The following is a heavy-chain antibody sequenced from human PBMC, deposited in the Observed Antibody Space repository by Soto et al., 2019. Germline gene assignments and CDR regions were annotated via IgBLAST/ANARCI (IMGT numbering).Heavy chain of an antibody. J-gene: IGHJ4*02. V-gene: IGHV4-28*01. Sequence: PSETLSLTCAVSGYSISSSNWWGWIRQPPGKGLEWIGYIYYRGTTYYNPSLKSRVTMSVDTSKNQFSLKLTSVTAVDTALYYCARREIQGPIDYWGQGTLVTVSS. CDR2: IYYRGTT. CDR1: GYSISSSNW. CDR3: ARREIQGPIDY. D-gene: IGHD1-26*01.